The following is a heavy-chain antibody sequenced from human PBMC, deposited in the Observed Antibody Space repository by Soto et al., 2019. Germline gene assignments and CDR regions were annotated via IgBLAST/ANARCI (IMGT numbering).Heavy chain of an antibody. CDR1: GYTLTELS. V-gene: IGHV1-24*01. D-gene: IGHD3-10*01. CDR2: FDPNGGET. J-gene: IGHJ3*01. CDR3: SRLTTMVREINDDPFDF. Sequence: GASVKVSCKVSGYTLTELSMHWVRQAPGKGLEWMGGFDPNGGETSYAPKFQGRVTLTRDTSTSTAYMELSSLRSDDTAVYFCSRLTTMVREINDDPFDFWGQGTLVTV.